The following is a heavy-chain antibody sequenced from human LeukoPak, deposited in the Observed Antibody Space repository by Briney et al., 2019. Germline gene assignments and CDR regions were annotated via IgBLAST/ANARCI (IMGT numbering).Heavy chain of an antibody. V-gene: IGHV5-51*01. CDR2: INPRDSET. Sequence: GESLKISCKGSGYTITNNWIGWVRQMPGKGLEWMGIINPRDSETVYSPSFQGQVTMSVDKSISTAYLQWSSLKASDTAMYYCARRDYGGHAAYFDYWGQGTLVTVPS. J-gene: IGHJ4*02. D-gene: IGHD4-23*01. CDR1: GYTITNNW. CDR3: ARRDYGGHAAYFDY.